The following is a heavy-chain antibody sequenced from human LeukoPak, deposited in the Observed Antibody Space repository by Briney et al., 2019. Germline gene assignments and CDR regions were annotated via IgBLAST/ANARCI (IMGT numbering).Heavy chain of an antibody. Sequence: GGSLRLSCAASGFTFSSYEVNWVRQAPGKGLEWVSSISSSSSYIYYADSVKGRFTISRDNAKNSLYLQMNSLRAEDTAVYYCARDELWSGSAVGYWGQGTLVTVSS. D-gene: IGHD3-3*01. V-gene: IGHV3-21*01. CDR2: ISSSSSYI. CDR1: GFTFSSYE. CDR3: ARDELWSGSAVGY. J-gene: IGHJ4*02.